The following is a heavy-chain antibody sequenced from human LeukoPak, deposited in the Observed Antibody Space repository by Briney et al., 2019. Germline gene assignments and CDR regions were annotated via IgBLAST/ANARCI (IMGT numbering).Heavy chain of an antibody. J-gene: IGHJ4*02. CDR2: INPSVGST. D-gene: IGHD3-22*01. CDR3: ARAYYYDSSGYYPGGDH. Sequence: ASVKVSCKASGYTFTSYYIYWVRQAPGQGLELMGIINPSVGSTSYAQKFQGRVTMTRDTSTSTVYMELRSLRSEDTAVYYCARAYYYDSSGYYPGGDHWGQGTLVTVPS. V-gene: IGHV1-46*01. CDR1: GYTFTSYY.